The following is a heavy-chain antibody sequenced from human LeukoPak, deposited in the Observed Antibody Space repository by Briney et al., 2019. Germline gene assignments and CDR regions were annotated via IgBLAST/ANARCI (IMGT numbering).Heavy chain of an antibody. Sequence: PGGSLRLSCAASGLTFSDYWTHWVRQPPGKGPVWVARFNSDGSWITYAGSVKGRFTISRDDAKNTLYLQMNSLRAEDTAVYYCAKSQQLVQVVSSDYWGQGTLVTVSS. CDR3: AKSQQLVQVVSSDY. D-gene: IGHD6-13*01. J-gene: IGHJ4*02. CDR1: GLTFSDYW. V-gene: IGHV3-74*01. CDR2: FNSDGSWI.